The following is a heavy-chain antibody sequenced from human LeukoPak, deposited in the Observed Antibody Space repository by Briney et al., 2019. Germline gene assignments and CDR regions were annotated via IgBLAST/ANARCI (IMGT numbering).Heavy chain of an antibody. CDR3: AREEDIAVDNFDY. CDR2: VFQLQTVRT. V-gene: IGHV4-38-2*02. D-gene: IGHD6-19*01. CDR1: GSSITSTYY. J-gene: IGHJ4*02. Sequence: SETLSLTCTVSGSSITSTYYWAWFRQPPGKGLEWIATVFQLQTVRTFNNPSLESRVTISVDTSKNQFSLRLSSVTAADTAVYYCAREEDIAVDNFDYWGQGTLVTVSS.